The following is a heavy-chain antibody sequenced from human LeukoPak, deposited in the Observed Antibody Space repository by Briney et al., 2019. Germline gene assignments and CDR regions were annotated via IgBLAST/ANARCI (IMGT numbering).Heavy chain of an antibody. Sequence: GSSVKVSCKASGGTFSSYAISWVRQAPGQGLEWMGGIIPIFGTANYAQKFQGRVTITADESTSTAYMELSSLRAEDTAVYYCAKGDGYNYCHWFDPWGQGTLVTVSS. J-gene: IGHJ5*02. V-gene: IGHV1-69*01. CDR1: GGTFSSYA. CDR2: IIPIFGTA. CDR3: AKGDGYNYCHWFDP. D-gene: IGHD5-24*01.